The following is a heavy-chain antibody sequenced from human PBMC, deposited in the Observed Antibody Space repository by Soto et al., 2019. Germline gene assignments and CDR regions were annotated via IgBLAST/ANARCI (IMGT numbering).Heavy chain of an antibody. J-gene: IGHJ5*02. CDR3: ARVLRGYRNAIALNWFDP. CDR2: IYYSGST. D-gene: IGHD5-18*01. CDR1: GDSISSGGDY. V-gene: IGHV4-31*03. Sequence: SETLSLTCTVSGDSISSGGDYWSWIRQHPGKGLEWIGYIYYSGSTYYNQSLKSRVTISVDTSKNQISLKLRSVTAADTALFYCARVLRGYRNAIALNWFDPWGQGTLVTVSS.